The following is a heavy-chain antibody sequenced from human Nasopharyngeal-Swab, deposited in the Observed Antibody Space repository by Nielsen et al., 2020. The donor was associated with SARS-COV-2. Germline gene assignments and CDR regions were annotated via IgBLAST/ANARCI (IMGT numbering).Heavy chain of an antibody. D-gene: IGHD3-10*01. J-gene: IGHJ4*02. V-gene: IGHV3-74*01. CDR2: INSDGSST. CDR3: ARVPTDSWFGDHFDY. Sequence: ESLKISCAASGFTFSSYWMHWVRQAPGKGLVWVSRINSDGSSTSYADSVKGRFTISRDNAKNTLYLQMNSLRAEDTAVYYCARVPTDSWFGDHFDYWGQGTLVTVSS. CDR1: GFTFSSYW.